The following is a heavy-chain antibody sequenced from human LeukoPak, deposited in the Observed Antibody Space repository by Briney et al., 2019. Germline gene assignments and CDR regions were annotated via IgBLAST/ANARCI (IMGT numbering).Heavy chain of an antibody. CDR1: GFTFSDYY. V-gene: IGHV3-11*06. D-gene: IGHD2-2*01. CDR2: ISSSSSYT. Sequence: GGSLRLSCAASGFTFSDYYMSWIRQAPGKGLEWVSYISSSSSYTNYADSVKGRFTISRDNTKNSLYLQMNSLRAEDTAVYYCARAGYCSSTSCYTFYGMDVWGKGTTVTVSS. J-gene: IGHJ6*04. CDR3: ARAGYCSSTSCYTFYGMDV.